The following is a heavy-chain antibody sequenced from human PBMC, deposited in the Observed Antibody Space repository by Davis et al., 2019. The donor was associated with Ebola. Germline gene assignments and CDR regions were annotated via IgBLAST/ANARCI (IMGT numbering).Heavy chain of an antibody. J-gene: IGHJ6*02. V-gene: IGHV1-46*01. CDR1: GYTFTSYY. CDR3: ARGGAGVVVVAATRGDYYGMDV. D-gene: IGHD2-15*01. Sequence: ASVKVSCKASGYTFTSYYMHWVRQAPGQGLEWMGIINPSGGSTSYAQKFQGRVTMTRDTSISTAYMELSRLRSDDTAVYYCARGGAGVVVVAATRGDYYGMDVWGQGTTVTVSS. CDR2: INPSGGST.